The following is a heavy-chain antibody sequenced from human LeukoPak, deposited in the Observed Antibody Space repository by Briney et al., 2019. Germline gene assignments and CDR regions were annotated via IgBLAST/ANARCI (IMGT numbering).Heavy chain of an antibody. CDR1: GYTFTGYY. V-gene: IGHV1-2*02. CDR3: AREGSPPPFYDYVWGSYRS. CDR2: INPNSGGT. D-gene: IGHD3-16*02. J-gene: IGHJ4*02. Sequence: AASVKVSCKASGYTFTGYYMHWERQAPGQGLEWMGWINPNSGGTNYAQKFQGRVTMTRDTSISTAYMELSRLRSDDTAVYYCAREGSPPPFYDYVWGSYRSWGQGTLVTVSS.